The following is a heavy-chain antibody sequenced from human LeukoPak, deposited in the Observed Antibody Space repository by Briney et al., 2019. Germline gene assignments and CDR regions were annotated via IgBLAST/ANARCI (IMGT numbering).Heavy chain of an antibody. V-gene: IGHV3-48*03. D-gene: IGHD6-13*01. Sequence: GGSLRLSCAASGFSFSSYDMNWVRQAPGKGLEWISYISSSSSTIYYAESVKGRFTISRDNAKNSLYLQMNSLRAEVTAVYYCARVAAGLDYWGQGTLVTVSS. CDR3: ARVAAGLDY. CDR1: GFSFSSYD. CDR2: ISSSSSTI. J-gene: IGHJ4*02.